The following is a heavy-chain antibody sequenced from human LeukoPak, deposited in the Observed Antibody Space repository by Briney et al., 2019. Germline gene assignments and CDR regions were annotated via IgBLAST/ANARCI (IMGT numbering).Heavy chain of an antibody. CDR2: IYYSGST. CDR1: GGSISSSSYY. CDR3: AREDSSSWSYFDY. Sequence: SETLSLTCTVSGGSISSSSYYWGWIRQPPGKGLEWIGSIYYSGSTYYNPSLKSRVTISVDTSKNQFSLKLSSVAAADTAVYYCAREDSSSWSYFDYWGQGTLVTVSS. D-gene: IGHD6-13*01. V-gene: IGHV4-39*07. J-gene: IGHJ4*02.